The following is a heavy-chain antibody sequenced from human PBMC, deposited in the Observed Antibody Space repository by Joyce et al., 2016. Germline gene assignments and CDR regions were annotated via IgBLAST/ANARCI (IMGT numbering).Heavy chain of an antibody. CDR1: GCTFSSHA. CDR2: ISGRGGST. CDR3: AKVGSSWYGSNNWFDP. V-gene: IGHV3-23*01. J-gene: IGHJ5*02. D-gene: IGHD6-13*01. Sequence: EVQLLESGGALVQPGGSLRLSCAASGCTFSSHAMSWVRQAPGKGLEWVSFISGRGGSTYYADSVKGRFTISRDNSKNTLYLQMNSLRAEDTAVYYCAKVGSSWYGSNNWFDPWGQGTLVTVSS.